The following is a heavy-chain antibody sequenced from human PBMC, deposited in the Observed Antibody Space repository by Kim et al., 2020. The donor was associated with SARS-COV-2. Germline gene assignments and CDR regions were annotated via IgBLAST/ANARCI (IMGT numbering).Heavy chain of an antibody. CDR3: ASHYDSSGLYYKGGFDY. J-gene: IGHJ4*02. D-gene: IGHD3-22*01. V-gene: IGHV4-39*01. Sequence: LKSRVTISVDTSKNQFSLKLSSVTAADTAVYYCASHYDSSGLYYKGGFDYWGQGTLVTVSS.